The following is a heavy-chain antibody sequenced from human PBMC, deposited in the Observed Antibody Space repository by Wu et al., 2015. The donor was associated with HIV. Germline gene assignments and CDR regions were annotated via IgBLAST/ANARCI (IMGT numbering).Heavy chain of an antibody. CDR3: AKDYGIVGSTLPEYFQH. Sequence: QVQLVQSGAEVKKPGASVKVSCKASGYSFTHYGIAWVRQAPGQGLEWMGWINPNSGGSKSPQKFHGRVTMTRDTSVSTVYLELTSLKFDDTAIYYCAKDYGIVGSTLPEYFQHWGQGTLVTVSS. CDR1: GYSFTHYG. J-gene: IGHJ1*01. V-gene: IGHV1-2*02. D-gene: IGHD1-26*01. CDR2: INPNSGGS.